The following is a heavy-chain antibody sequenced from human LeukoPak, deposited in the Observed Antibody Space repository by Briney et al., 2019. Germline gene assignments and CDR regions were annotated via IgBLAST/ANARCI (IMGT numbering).Heavy chain of an antibody. V-gene: IGHV1-8*01. D-gene: IGHD6-13*01. J-gene: IGHJ6*02. CDR1: GYTFTSYD. CDR3: ASPIAAAGYIPPDV. Sequence: ASVKVSCKASGYTFTSYDINWVRQATGQGLEWMGWMNPNSGNTGYAQKFQGRVTMTWDTSTSTVYMELSSLRSEDTAVYYCASPIAAAGYIPPDVWGQGTTVTVSS. CDR2: MNPNSGNT.